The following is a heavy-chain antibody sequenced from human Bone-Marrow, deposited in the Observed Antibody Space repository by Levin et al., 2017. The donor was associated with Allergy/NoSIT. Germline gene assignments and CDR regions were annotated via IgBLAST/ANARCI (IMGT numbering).Heavy chain of an antibody. J-gene: IGHJ4*02. CDR3: ARVLSYCSGGSCYLGAWY. Sequence: PGGSLRLSCAASGFTFDDYGMSWVRQAPGKGLEWVSGINWNGGSTGYADSVKGRFTISRDNAKNSLYLQMNSLRAEDTALYYCARVLSYCSGGSCYLGAWYWGQGTLVTVSS. CDR1: GFTFDDYG. V-gene: IGHV3-20*04. CDR2: INWNGGST. D-gene: IGHD2-15*01.